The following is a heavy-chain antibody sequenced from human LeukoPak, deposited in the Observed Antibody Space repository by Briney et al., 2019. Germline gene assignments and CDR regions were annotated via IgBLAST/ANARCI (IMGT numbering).Heavy chain of an antibody. J-gene: IGHJ4*02. V-gene: IGHV4-34*01. CDR2: INHSGST. Sequence: SETLSLTYAVYGGSFSGYYWSWIRQPPGKGPEWIGEINHSGSTNYNPSLKSRVTISVDTSKNQFSLKLSSVTAADTAVYYCARAYYYDSSGSGIDYWGQGTLVTVSS. D-gene: IGHD3-22*01. CDR3: ARAYYYDSSGSGIDY. CDR1: GGSFSGYY.